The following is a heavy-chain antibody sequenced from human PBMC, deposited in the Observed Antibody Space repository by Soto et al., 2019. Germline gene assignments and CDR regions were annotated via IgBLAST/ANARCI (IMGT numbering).Heavy chain of an antibody. D-gene: IGHD3-22*01. Sequence: NFSSYWISWGRQKPGKGLEWMGRIDPSDSYTNYSPSFQGHVTISADKSISTAYLQWSSLKASDTAMYYCARIGDYDSSGSLRVWGQGTTVTVSS. J-gene: IGHJ6*02. CDR3: ARIGDYDSSGSLRV. V-gene: IGHV5-10-1*01. CDR1: NFSSYW. CDR2: IDPSDSYT.